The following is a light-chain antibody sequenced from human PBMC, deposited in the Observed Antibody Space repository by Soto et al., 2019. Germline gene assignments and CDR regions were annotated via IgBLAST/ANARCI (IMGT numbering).Light chain of an antibody. CDR3: AAWDDSLSGRV. Sequence: QPVLTQPPSASGTPGQRVTISCSGSSSNIESNYVSWYQQLPGTAPKLLIYRNNQRPSGVPDRFSGSKSGTSASLAISGLRSEDEADYYCAAWDDSLSGRVFGGGTKLTVL. J-gene: IGLJ3*02. CDR1: SSNIESNY. CDR2: RNN. V-gene: IGLV1-47*01.